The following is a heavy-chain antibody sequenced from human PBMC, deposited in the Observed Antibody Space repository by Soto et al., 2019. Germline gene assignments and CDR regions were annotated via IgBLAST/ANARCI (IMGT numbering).Heavy chain of an antibody. Sequence: GGSLRLSCAASGFTFSSYSMNWVRQAPGKGLEWVSYISSSSSTIYYADSVKGRFTISRDNAKNSLYLQMNSLRAEDTAVYYCARDSDTYYDFWSGYDIAPPFDYWGQGTLVTVSS. V-gene: IGHV3-48*01. J-gene: IGHJ4*02. CDR2: ISSSSSTI. CDR1: GFTFSSYS. D-gene: IGHD3-3*01. CDR3: ARDSDTYYDFWSGYDIAPPFDY.